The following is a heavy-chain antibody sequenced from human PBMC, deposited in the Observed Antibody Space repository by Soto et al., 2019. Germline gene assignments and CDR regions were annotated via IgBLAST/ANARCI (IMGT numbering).Heavy chain of an antibody. J-gene: IGHJ4*02. CDR1: GGTFSSYT. CDR2: IIPMLGIA. Sequence: QVQLVQSGAEVKKPGSSVKVSCKASGGTFSSYTFSWVRQAPGQGLEWMGRIIPMLGIANYAQKFQGRVTITAEKSTSTAYMELSSLRSEDTAVCYCANRGYSYGFVIYWGQGTLVTVSS. D-gene: IGHD5-18*01. V-gene: IGHV1-69*02. CDR3: ANRGYSYGFVIY.